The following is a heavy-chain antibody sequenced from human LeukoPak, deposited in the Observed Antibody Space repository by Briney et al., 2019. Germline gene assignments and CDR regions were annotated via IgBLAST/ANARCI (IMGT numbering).Heavy chain of an antibody. Sequence: GGPLRLSWAASGLPFSNAWMSWVRQAPGKGLEWVGRIKSKTDGGTTDYAAPVKGRFTISRDDSKNTLYLQMNSLKTEDTAVYYCTIRYYDILTGYYRPDYWGQGTLVTVSS. CDR1: GLPFSNAW. CDR2: IKSKTDGGTT. D-gene: IGHD3-9*01. V-gene: IGHV3-15*01. J-gene: IGHJ4*02. CDR3: TIRYYDILTGYYRPDY.